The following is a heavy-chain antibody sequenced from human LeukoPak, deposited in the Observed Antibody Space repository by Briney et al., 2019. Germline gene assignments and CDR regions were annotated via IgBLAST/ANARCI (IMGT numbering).Heavy chain of an antibody. V-gene: IGHV4-34*01. J-gene: IGHJ4*02. Sequence: PSETLSLTCAVYGGSFSGYYWSWIRQPPGKGLEWIGEINHSGSTNYNPSLKSRVTISVDTSKNQFSLKLSSVTAADTAVYYCARWSVTTYFDYWGQGTLVTASS. CDR3: ARWSVTTYFDY. CDR2: INHSGST. D-gene: IGHD4-17*01. CDR1: GGSFSGYY.